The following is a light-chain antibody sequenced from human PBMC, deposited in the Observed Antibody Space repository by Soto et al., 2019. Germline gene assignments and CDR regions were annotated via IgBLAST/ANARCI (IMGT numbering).Light chain of an antibody. CDR2: EVS. CDR1: SSDVGGYNY. J-gene: IGLJ2*01. Sequence: QSALTQPASVSGSPGQSITISYTGTSSDVGGYNYVSWYQQHPGKAPKLMIYEVSNRPSGVSNRFSGSKSGNTASLTISGLQAEDEADYYCNSYTSSSTYVVFGGGTKLTVL. V-gene: IGLV2-14*01. CDR3: NSYTSSSTYVV.